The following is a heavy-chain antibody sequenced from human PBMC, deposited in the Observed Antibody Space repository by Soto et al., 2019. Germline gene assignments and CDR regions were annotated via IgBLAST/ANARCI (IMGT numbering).Heavy chain of an antibody. V-gene: IGHV1-8*01. D-gene: IGHD1-7*01. CDR2: MNPNSGNT. CDR3: ARWTGTTLPYGMDV. J-gene: IGHJ6*02. CDR1: GYTFTSYD. Sequence: QVQLVQSGAEVKKPGASVKVSCKASGYTFTSYDINWVRQATGQGLEWMGWMNPNSGNTGYAQKFQDRVTMTRNTSISTAYMELSSLRSEDTAVYYCARWTGTTLPYGMDVWGQGTTVTVSS.